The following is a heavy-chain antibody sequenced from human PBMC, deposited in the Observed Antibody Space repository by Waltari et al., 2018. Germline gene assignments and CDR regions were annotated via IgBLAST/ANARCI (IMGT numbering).Heavy chain of an antibody. D-gene: IGHD5-18*01. J-gene: IGHJ4*02. CDR1: GGSISSSNYY. CDR3: AGGRGDSYGFDY. Sequence: QLQLQESGPGLVKPSETLSLTCTVSGGSISSSNYYWGWIRQPPGKGLEWIGTIYYSGSTYYNPSLKSRVTISGDTSKNQFSLKLSSVTAADTAVYYCAGGRGDSYGFDYWGQGTLVTVTS. CDR2: IYYSGST. V-gene: IGHV4-39*07.